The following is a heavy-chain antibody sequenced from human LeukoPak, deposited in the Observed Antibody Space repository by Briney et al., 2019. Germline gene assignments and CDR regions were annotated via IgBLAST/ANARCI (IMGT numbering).Heavy chain of an antibody. V-gene: IGHV4-39*01. J-gene: IGHJ5*01. CDR3: ARQPKSCTPGVFITGKACWFDP. CDR2: IYYSGTT. Sequence: PSETLSLTCNVSGDSISSGYYYWGWIRQPPGKGLEWIGSIYYSGTTYNNPSLKSRVTISVDTSKNQFSLKLSSVTAADTAVYYCARQPKSCTPGVFITGKACWFDPWGQGTLVIVST. D-gene: IGHD3-10*01. CDR1: GDSISSGYYY.